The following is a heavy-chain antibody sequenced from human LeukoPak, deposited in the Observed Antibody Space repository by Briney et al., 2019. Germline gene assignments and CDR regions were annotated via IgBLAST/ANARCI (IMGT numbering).Heavy chain of an antibody. Sequence: PSETLSLTCTVSGGSISSYYWSWIRQPPGKGLEWIGYIYYSGSTNYNPSLKSRVTISVDTSRNQFSLKLSSVTAADTAVYYCARGVEYSSSSGLLWGQGTLVTVS. D-gene: IGHD6-6*01. CDR1: GGSISSYY. J-gene: IGHJ4*02. V-gene: IGHV4-59*01. CDR2: IYYSGST. CDR3: ARGVEYSSSSGLL.